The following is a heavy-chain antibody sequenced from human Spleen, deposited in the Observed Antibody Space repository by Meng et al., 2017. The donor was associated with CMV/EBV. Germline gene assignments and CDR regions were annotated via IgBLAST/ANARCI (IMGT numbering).Heavy chain of an antibody. CDR2: VYYSGST. J-gene: IGHJ4*02. CDR1: GGSVSSGNYY. Sequence: SETLSLTCTVSGGSVSSGNYYWTWIRRPPGKGLEWIGYVYYSGSTTYNPSLESRVTISVETSKNQFSLKLSSVTAADTAVYYCARETQWFITDHWGQGTLVTVSS. D-gene: IGHD3-22*01. CDR3: ARETQWFITDH. V-gene: IGHV4-61*01.